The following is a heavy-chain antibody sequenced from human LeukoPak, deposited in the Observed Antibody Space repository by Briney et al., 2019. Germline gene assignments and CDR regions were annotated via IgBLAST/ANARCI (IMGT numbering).Heavy chain of an antibody. CDR3: ATSSSGARAYFDY. D-gene: IGHD6-19*01. CDR2: ISGASSTT. V-gene: IGHV3-23*01. J-gene: IGHJ4*02. Sequence: PGGSLRLSCAASGFTFSTYAMSWVRQAPGKGLDWLSTISGASSTTYYADSVKGRFTFSRDNSHNTLYLQVNSLRVEDTAVYYCATSSSGARAYFDYWGQGALVTVSS. CDR1: GFTFSTYA.